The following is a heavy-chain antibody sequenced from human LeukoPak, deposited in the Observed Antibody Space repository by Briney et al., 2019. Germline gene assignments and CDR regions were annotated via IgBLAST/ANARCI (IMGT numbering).Heavy chain of an antibody. V-gene: IGHV1-2*02. D-gene: IGHD2-15*01. CDR1: GYTFTGYD. CDR3: ARAQSGCSGGSCYFDY. CDR2: INPNSGGT. Sequence: ASVKVSCKASGYTFTGYDMHWVRQAPGPGLEWMGWINPNSGGTNYAQKFQGRVTMTRDTSISTAYMELSRLRSDDTAVYYCARAQSGCSGGSCYFDYWGQGTLVTVSS. J-gene: IGHJ4*02.